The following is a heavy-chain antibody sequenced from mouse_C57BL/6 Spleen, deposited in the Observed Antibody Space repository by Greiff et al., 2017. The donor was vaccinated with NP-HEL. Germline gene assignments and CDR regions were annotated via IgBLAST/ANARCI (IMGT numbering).Heavy chain of an antibody. V-gene: IGHV5-17*01. CDR2: ISSGSSTI. CDR3: ARPLLLRYRDYAMDY. CDR1: GFTFSDYG. Sequence: EVNVVESGGGLVKPGGSLKLSCAASGFTFSDYGMHWVRQAPEKGLEWVAYISSGSSTIYYADTVKGRFTISRDNAKNTLFLQMTSLRSEDTAMYYCARPLLLRYRDYAMDYWGQGTSVTVSS. J-gene: IGHJ4*01. D-gene: IGHD1-1*01.